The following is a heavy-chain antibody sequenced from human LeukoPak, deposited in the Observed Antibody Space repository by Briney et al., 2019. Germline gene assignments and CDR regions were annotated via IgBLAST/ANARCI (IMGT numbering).Heavy chain of an antibody. V-gene: IGHV3-7*01. J-gene: IGHJ4*02. Sequence: QAGGSLRLSCAASGFTFSSYWMSWVRQAPGKGLEWVANIKQDGSEKYYVDSVKGRFTISRDNAKNSLYLQMNSLRAEDTAVYYCARDMRSGQWLVRGPFDYWGQGTLVTVSS. CDR2: IKQDGSEK. CDR1: GFTFSSYW. D-gene: IGHD6-19*01. CDR3: ARDMRSGQWLVRGPFDY.